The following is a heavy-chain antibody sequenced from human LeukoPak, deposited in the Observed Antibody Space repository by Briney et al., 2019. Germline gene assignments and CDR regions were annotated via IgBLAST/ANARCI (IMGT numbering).Heavy chain of an antibody. V-gene: IGHV4-34*01. D-gene: IGHD3-22*01. CDR1: GGSFSGYY. CDR3: AFGAGNYYDSSGYSSWFDY. Sequence: SETLSLTCAVYGGSFSGYYWSWIRQPPGKGLEWIGEINHSGSTNYNPSLKSRVTISVDTSKNQFSLKLSSVTAADTAVYYCAFGAGNYYDSSGYSSWFDYWGQGTLVTVSS. J-gene: IGHJ4*02. CDR2: INHSGST.